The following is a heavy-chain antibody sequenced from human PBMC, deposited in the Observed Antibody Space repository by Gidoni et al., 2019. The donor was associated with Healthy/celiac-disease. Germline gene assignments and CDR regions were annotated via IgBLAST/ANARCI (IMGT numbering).Heavy chain of an antibody. V-gene: IGHV3-21*01. CDR1: GFPFSSYR. J-gene: IGHJ6*02. CDR3: ARWGYYESSSPYYYGMDV. CDR2: ISSSSSYI. D-gene: IGHD3-22*01. Sequence: EVQLVESGGGLVKPGGSLRLSCAASGFPFSSYRMTWVRKAPGKGLEWVSSISSSSSYIYYADSVKGRFTISRDNAKNSLYLQMNSLRAEDTAVYYCARWGYYESSSPYYYGMDVWGQGTTVTVSS.